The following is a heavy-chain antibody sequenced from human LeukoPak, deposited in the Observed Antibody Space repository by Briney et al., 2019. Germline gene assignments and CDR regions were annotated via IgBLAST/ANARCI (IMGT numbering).Heavy chain of an antibody. J-gene: IGHJ5*02. CDR3: AREPDYGDYGGFDP. CDR1: GFTVSSNY. Sequence: PGGSLRLSCAASGFTVSSNYMSWVRQAPGKGLEWVSVIYSGGSTYYADSVKGRFTISRDNSKNTLYLQMNSLRAEDTAVYYCAREPDYGDYGGFDPWGQGTLVTVSS. V-gene: IGHV3-53*01. D-gene: IGHD4-17*01. CDR2: IYSGGST.